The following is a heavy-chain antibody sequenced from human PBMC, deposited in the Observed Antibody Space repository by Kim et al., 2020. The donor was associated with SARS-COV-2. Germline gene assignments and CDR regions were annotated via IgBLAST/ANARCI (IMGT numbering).Heavy chain of an antibody. Sequence: GGSLRLSCAASGITFSSYAMHWVRQAPGKGLEWVAVISYDGSNKYYADSVKGRFTISRDNSKNTLYLQMNSLRAEDTAVYYCARPLMGYCSSTSCRIYYYYYGMDVWGQGTTVTVSS. D-gene: IGHD2-2*01. CDR2: ISYDGSNK. CDR1: GITFSSYA. V-gene: IGHV3-30*04. CDR3: ARPLMGYCSSTSCRIYYYYYGMDV. J-gene: IGHJ6*02.